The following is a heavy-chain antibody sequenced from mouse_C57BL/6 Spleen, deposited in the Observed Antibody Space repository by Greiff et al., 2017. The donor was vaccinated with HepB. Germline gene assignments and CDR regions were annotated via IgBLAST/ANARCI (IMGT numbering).Heavy chain of an antibody. Sequence: VQLQQSGPGLVQPSQCLSITCTVSGFSLTSYGVHWVRQSPGKGLEWLGVIWSGGSTDYYAAFISRLGISKDNSKSQVFFKMNSRQADDTAIYYCARNGDDYGFDYWGQGTTLTVSS. CDR3: ARNGDDYGFDY. CDR1: GFSLTSYG. V-gene: IGHV2-2*01. J-gene: IGHJ2*01. CDR2: IWSGGST. D-gene: IGHD2-4*01.